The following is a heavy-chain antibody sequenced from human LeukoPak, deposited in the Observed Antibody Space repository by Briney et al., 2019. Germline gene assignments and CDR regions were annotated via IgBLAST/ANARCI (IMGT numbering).Heavy chain of an antibody. Sequence: ASVKVSCKASGYTFASYYMHWVRQAPGQGLEWMGIINPSGGSTSYAQKFQGRVTMTRDMSTSTVYMELSSLRSDDTAVYYCARDHHSGSYPGAFDIWGQGTMVTVSS. CDR2: INPSGGST. D-gene: IGHD1-26*01. J-gene: IGHJ3*02. CDR1: GYTFASYY. CDR3: ARDHHSGSYPGAFDI. V-gene: IGHV1-46*01.